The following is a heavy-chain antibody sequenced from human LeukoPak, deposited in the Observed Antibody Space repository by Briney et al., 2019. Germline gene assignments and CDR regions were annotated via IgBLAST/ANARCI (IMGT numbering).Heavy chain of an antibody. CDR1: GYSFSTNW. J-gene: IGHJ5*02. D-gene: IGHD3-10*01. CDR2: IYPGDSDT. CDR3: ARVSGDNWFDP. V-gene: IGHV5-51*01. Sequence: GETLRISCKGSGYSFSTNWIGWVRQMPGKGLEWMGIIYPGDSDTRYSPSVQGQVTISADKSISTAYLQWSSLKASDTAMYYCARVSGDNWFDPWGQGTLVTVSS.